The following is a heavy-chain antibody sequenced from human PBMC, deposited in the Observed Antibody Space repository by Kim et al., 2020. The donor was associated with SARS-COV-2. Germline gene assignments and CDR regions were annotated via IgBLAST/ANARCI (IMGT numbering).Heavy chain of an antibody. D-gene: IGHD3-10*01. CDR3: TTDYGVAYYYGSGSSDY. J-gene: IGHJ4*02. V-gene: IGHV3-15*01. Sequence: VKGRFTISRDDSKNTLYLQMNSLKTEDTAVYYCTTDYGVAYYYGSGSSDYWGQGTLVTVSS.